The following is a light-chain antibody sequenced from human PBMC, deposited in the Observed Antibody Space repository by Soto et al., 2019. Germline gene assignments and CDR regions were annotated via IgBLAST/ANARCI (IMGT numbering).Light chain of an antibody. CDR3: QEYRSSRT. Sequence: EIVLTQSPGTLSLSPGERATLSCSASQSVTSSYLAWYQQKPGQAPRLRIYGASTRATGIPDRFSGGGSGTDFALSISGLEPEDFAVYYCQEYRSSRTFGQGTKVEIK. J-gene: IGKJ1*01. CDR2: GAS. CDR1: QSVTSSY. V-gene: IGKV3-20*01.